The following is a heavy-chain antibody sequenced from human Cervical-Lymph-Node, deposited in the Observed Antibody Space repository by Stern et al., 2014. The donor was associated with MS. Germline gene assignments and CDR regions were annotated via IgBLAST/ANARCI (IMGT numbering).Heavy chain of an antibody. V-gene: IGHV1-2*02. J-gene: IGHJ6*02. Sequence: VQLVQSGAEVKKPGASVKVSCQASGYTFTAYYLHWVRQAPGQALAWMGWVNPHSGGTSYAPKFHGRVTMTRDTSTSTAFMELSTLTSDDTAFYYCARGPNEHWGGHYNSNGMDVWGQGTTVTVSS. CDR3: ARGPNEHWGGHYNSNGMDV. CDR2: VNPHSGGT. CDR1: GYTFTAYY. D-gene: IGHD2-21*01.